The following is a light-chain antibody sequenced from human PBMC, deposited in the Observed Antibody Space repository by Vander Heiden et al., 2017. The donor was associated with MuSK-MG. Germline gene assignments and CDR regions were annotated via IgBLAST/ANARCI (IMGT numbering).Light chain of an antibody. CDR2: SND. J-gene: IGLJ3*02. CDR3: AAWDDSRNGRYWV. V-gene: IGLV1-44*01. Sequence: SVPPQPPSAYGTPGQTVTLSCSGSSSNIGSNTVNWYQQRPETAPKRLIYSNDQRPSGVPDRFSGSKSVTSAALAISGLQSEDEAEYYCAAWDDSRNGRYWVFGGGTKLTVL. CDR1: SSNIGSNT.